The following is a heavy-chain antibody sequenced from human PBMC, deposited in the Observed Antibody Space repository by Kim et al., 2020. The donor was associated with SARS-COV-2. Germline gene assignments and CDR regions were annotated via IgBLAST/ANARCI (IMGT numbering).Heavy chain of an antibody. J-gene: IGHJ4*02. Sequence: GGSLRLSCAASGFSFSSHALHWVRQAPGKGLEWVAHITYDGRAVFYSDSVKGRFIISRDNTKNTLYLQMNTLRPEDTAVYYCLAEIGSRTYVRWGQGTLVTVSS. V-gene: IGHV3-30*04. CDR1: GFSFSSHA. D-gene: IGHD3-10*01. CDR2: ITYDGRAV. CDR3: LAEIGSRTYVR.